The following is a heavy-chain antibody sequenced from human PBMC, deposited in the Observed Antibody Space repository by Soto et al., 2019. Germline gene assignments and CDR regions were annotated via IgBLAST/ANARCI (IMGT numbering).Heavy chain of an antibody. V-gene: IGHV1-69*13. CDR1: GGTFSSDA. CDR3: ARVGYYYDSSGPFDY. Sequence: SVKVSCKAVGGTFSSDASSWVRQAPGQGLEWMGGIIPIFGTANYAQKFQGRVTITADESTSTAYMELSSLRSEDTAVYYCARVGYYYDSSGPFDYWGQGTLVTVSS. CDR2: IIPIFGTA. D-gene: IGHD3-22*01. J-gene: IGHJ4*02.